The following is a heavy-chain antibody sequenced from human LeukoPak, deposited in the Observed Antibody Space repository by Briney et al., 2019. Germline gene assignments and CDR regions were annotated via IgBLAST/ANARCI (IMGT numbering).Heavy chain of an antibody. J-gene: IGHJ4*02. Sequence: PGGSLRLSCAASGFTFDDYAMHWVRQAPGKGLEWVSGISWNSGSIGYTDSVKGRFTISRDNAKNSLYLQMNSLRADDTALYYCAKDGGSSWYGSFDYWGQGTLVTVSS. CDR3: AKDGGSSWYGSFDY. CDR1: GFTFDDYA. V-gene: IGHV3-9*01. D-gene: IGHD6-13*01. CDR2: ISWNSGSI.